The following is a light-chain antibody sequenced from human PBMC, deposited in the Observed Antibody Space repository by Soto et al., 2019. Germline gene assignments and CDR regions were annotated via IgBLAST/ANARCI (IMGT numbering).Light chain of an antibody. V-gene: IGKV3-15*01. CDR2: AAS. CDR1: QSVSSY. Sequence: EIVLTQSPATLSLSPGQRATLSCRASQSVSSYLAWYQQKPGQAPRLLIYAASTRATGVPARFSGSGSGTEFTLTISSLQAEDVAVYYCQQYYSTPWTFGQGTKVDLK. J-gene: IGKJ1*01. CDR3: QQYYSTPWT.